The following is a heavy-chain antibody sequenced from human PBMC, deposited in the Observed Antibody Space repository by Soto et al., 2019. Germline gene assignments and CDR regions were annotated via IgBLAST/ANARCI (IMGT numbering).Heavy chain of an antibody. CDR1: GGTFSSYT. J-gene: IGHJ2*01. D-gene: IGHD2-15*01. Sequence: VQLVQSGAEVKKPGSSVKVSCKASGGTFSSYTISWVRQAPGQGLEWMGRIIPILGIANYAQKFQGRVTITADKSTSTAYMELSSLRSEDTAVYYCARALYCSGGSCYSYSDWYFDLWGRGTLVTVSS. CDR3: ARALYCSGGSCYSYSDWYFDL. CDR2: IIPILGIA. V-gene: IGHV1-69*02.